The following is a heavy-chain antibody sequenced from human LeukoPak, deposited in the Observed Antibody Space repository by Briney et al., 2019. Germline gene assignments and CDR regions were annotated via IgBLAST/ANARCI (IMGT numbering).Heavy chain of an antibody. Sequence: SETLSLTCTVSGGSISSYYWNWIRQPAGKGLEWIGRIYTSGSTNYNPSLKSRVTISVDTSKNQFSLKLSSVTAADTAVYYCARTEMATITPARHNWFDPWGQGTLVTVSS. D-gene: IGHD5-24*01. CDR1: GGSISSYY. CDR3: ARTEMATITPARHNWFDP. J-gene: IGHJ5*02. V-gene: IGHV4-4*07. CDR2: IYTSGST.